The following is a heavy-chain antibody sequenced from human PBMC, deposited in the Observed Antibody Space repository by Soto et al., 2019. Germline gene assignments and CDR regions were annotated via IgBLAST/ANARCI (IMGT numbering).Heavy chain of an antibody. D-gene: IGHD3-9*01. CDR2: ISAYNGNT. J-gene: IGHJ6*03. Sequence: ASVKVSCKASGYTFTSYGISWVRQAPGQGLEWMGWISAYNGNTNYAQKLQGRVTMTTDTSTSTAYMELRSLRSDDTAVYYCARLSRYYDILTGYPDYYYYMDVWGKGTTVTVSS. CDR3: ARLSRYYDILTGYPDYYYYMDV. V-gene: IGHV1-18*01. CDR1: GYTFTSYG.